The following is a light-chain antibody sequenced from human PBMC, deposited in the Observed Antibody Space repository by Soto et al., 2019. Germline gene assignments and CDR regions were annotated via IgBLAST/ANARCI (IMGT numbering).Light chain of an antibody. V-gene: IGLV2-14*01. CDR1: SSDVGGYNY. J-gene: IGLJ2*01. CDR2: EVS. Sequence: QSVLTQPASVSGSPGQSITISCTRTSSDVGGYNYVSWYQQHPGKAPKLMIYEVSNRPSGVSNRFSGSKSGNTASLTISGLQAEDEADYYCSSYTSSNTPVVFGGGTKLTVL. CDR3: SSYTSSNTPVV.